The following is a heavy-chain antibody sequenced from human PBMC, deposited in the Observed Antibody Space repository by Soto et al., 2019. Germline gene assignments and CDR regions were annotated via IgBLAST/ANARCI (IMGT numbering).Heavy chain of an antibody. V-gene: IGHV4-31*03. CDR2: IYYSGGT. CDR1: GGSISRGGYC. D-gene: IGHD5-12*01. Sequence: QVQLQESGPGLVKPSQTLSLTCTVSGGSISRGGYCWSRIRQHPGKGLEWIGYIYYSGGTYYNPSLKSRVTISVDTSENQFSLRLSSVTAADTAVYYCARKDSGYADYMDVWGKGTTVTVSS. CDR3: ARKDSGYADYMDV. J-gene: IGHJ6*03.